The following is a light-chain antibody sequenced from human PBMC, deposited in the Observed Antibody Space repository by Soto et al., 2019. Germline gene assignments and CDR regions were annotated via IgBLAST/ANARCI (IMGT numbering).Light chain of an antibody. J-gene: IGLJ3*02. CDR3: QSYDSSLSSSV. CDR2: GNA. Sequence: QLVLTQPPSVSGAPGQRVTISCTGSSSNIGAGYDVHWYQQLPGTVPKLLIYGNANRPSGVPDRFSGSKAGPSASLAITGLQAEDEADYYCQSYDSSLSSSVFGGGTKLTVL. CDR1: SSNIGAGYD. V-gene: IGLV1-40*01.